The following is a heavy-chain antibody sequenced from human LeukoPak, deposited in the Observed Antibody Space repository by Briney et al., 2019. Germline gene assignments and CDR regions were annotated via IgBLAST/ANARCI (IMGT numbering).Heavy chain of an antibody. CDR1: GFTFSNYA. D-gene: IGHD3-10*01. CDR2: ISGSAITT. CDR3: AKDQRFGDLDDY. V-gene: IGHV3-23*01. Sequence: GGSLRLSCTTSGFTFSNYAMSWVRQAPGKGLEWVSSISGSAITTYYADSVKGRFAISRDNSKDTLYLQMTSLRAEDTAVYYCAKDQRFGDLDDYRGQGTLVTVS. J-gene: IGHJ4*02.